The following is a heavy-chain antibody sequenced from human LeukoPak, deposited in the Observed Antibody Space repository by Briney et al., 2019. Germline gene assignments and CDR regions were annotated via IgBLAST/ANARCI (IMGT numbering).Heavy chain of an antibody. CDR1: GGSIISDS. V-gene: IGHV4-59*08. CDR2: LYYSGST. Sequence: SETLSLTCTVSGGSIISDSWTWIRQPPGKELEWIGYLYYSGSTKYNPSLKSRVTISLDTSKSQFSLKVTSVTAADTAVYFCARRGRSPGFAGKFTHDYYMDVWGEGTAVTVSS. J-gene: IGHJ6*03. CDR3: ARRGRSPGFAGKFTHDYYMDV. D-gene: IGHD3-10*01.